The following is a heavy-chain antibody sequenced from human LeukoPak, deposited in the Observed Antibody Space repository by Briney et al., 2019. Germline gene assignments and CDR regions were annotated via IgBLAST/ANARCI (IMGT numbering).Heavy chain of an antibody. D-gene: IGHD2-15*01. Sequence: SETLSLTCTVSGVSIGSGDYDWSWIRQPPGKGLEWIGYIYYSGSTYYNPSLKGRVAISMDTSKNQFSLKLTSVAAADTAVYYCARIVGYCSGGNCYSFRFDYWGQGTLATVSS. CDR3: ARIVGYCSGGNCYSFRFDY. CDR1: GVSIGSGDYD. V-gene: IGHV4-30-4*01. CDR2: IYYSGST. J-gene: IGHJ4*02.